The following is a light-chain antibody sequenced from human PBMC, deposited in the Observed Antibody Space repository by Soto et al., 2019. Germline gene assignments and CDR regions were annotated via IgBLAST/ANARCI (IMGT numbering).Light chain of an antibody. CDR1: SSNIGAGYD. V-gene: IGLV1-40*01. CDR3: QSYDSSLSGYVV. CDR2: GNS. J-gene: IGLJ2*01. Sequence: QSVLTQPPAVSGAPGQRVTISCTGSSSNIGAGYDVHWYQQLPGTAPKLLIYGNSNRPSGVPDRFSGSKSGTSASLAITGRQAEDVADYYCQSYDSSLSGYVVFGGGTKLTV.